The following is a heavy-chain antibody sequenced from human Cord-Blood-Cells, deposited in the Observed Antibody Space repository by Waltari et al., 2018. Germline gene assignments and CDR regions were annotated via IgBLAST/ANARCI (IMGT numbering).Heavy chain of an antibody. J-gene: IGHJ6*02. Sequence: QLQLQESGPGLVKPSETLSLTCTVSGGPISSRGYYWGCIRTPPGKGLEWIGSIYYSGSNYYNPSLKSRVTISVDTSKNQFSLKLSSVTAADTAVYYCARRDGYNYYYYGMDVWGQGTTVTVSS. CDR3: ARRDGYNYYYYGMDV. V-gene: IGHV4-39*01. D-gene: IGHD5-12*01. CDR1: GGPISSRGYY. CDR2: IYYSGSN.